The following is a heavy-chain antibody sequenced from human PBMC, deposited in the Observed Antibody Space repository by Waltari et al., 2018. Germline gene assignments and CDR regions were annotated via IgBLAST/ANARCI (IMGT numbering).Heavy chain of an antibody. Sequence: EVQLVQSGAEVKKSGESLKISCKGSGYSFPNYWIGWVRQVPGKGLEWLGIIYLGDSDTRYSPSFQGQVTISADRSINTAYLQWSRLKASDTAIYYCASTPVGYNSGWCGNNWGQGTLVTVSA. CDR1: GYSFPNYW. D-gene: IGHD6-19*01. V-gene: IGHV5-51*01. CDR2: IYLGDSDT. CDR3: ASTPVGYNSGWCGNN. J-gene: IGHJ4*02.